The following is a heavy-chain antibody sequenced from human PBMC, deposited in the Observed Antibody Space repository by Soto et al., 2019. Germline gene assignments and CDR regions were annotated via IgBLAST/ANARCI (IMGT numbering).Heavy chain of an antibody. D-gene: IGHD3-10*01. Sequence: NLPETLSLTCTVSDGSISSSNYYWGWIRQPPGKGLEWLASIYYNGTTYYNPSLKSRVTIFVDTSRNQISLRLSSVTAADTAVYYCARPRAYGSGSYIDYWGQGTLVTVSS. CDR2: IYYNGTT. J-gene: IGHJ4*02. CDR3: ARPRAYGSGSYIDY. V-gene: IGHV4-39*01. CDR1: DGSISSSNYY.